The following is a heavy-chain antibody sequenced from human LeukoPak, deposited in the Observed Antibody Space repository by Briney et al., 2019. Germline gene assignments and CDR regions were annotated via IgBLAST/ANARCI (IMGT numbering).Heavy chain of an antibody. D-gene: IGHD3-10*02. V-gene: IGHV3-30*02. Sequence: PGGSLRLSCGASGFTFSSYGMHWVRQAPGKGLEWVAFIRSDGSNKYYPDSVKGRFTISRDNAKNSLYLQMNNLRAEDTAVYYCAELGITMIGGVWGKGTTVTISS. CDR3: AELGITMIGGV. CDR2: IRSDGSNK. J-gene: IGHJ6*04. CDR1: GFTFSSYG.